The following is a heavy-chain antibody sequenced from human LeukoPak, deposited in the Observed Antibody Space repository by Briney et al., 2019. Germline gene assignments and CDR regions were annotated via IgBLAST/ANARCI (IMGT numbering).Heavy chain of an antibody. Sequence: SETLSLTCAVSGGSIKSNNWWSWVRQPPGKGLEWIGEIYHSGSTNYNPSLKSRVTISVDKSKNQFSLKLSSVTAADTAVYYCARSRHYDILTGLGPSFDYWGQGTLVTVSS. D-gene: IGHD3-9*01. V-gene: IGHV4-4*02. CDR3: ARSRHYDILTGLGPSFDY. J-gene: IGHJ4*02. CDR1: GGSIKSNNW. CDR2: IYHSGST.